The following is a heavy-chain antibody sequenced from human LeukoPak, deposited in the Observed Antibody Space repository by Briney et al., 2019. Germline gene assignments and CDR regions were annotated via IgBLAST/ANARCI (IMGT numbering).Heavy chain of an antibody. J-gene: IGHJ5*02. D-gene: IGHD1-26*01. CDR2: IGSGSSLI. V-gene: IGHV3-48*02. CDR3: ARSGGLGATIYPNWFDL. Sequence: GGSLRLSCAASGFTFSSYWMSWVRQAPGKGLEWVSFIGSGSSLIYYADSVKGRFTISRDDAKNSLFLQMNSLRDEDTAVFYCARSGGLGATIYPNWFDLWGQGTLVIVSS. CDR1: GFTFSSYW.